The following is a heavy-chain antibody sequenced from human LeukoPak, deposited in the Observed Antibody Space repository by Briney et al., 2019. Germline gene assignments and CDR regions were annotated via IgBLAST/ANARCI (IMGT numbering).Heavy chain of an antibody. CDR1: GFTFSDYY. CDR2: IRNKANSYSM. Sequence: GGSLRLSCAASGFTFSDYYMDWVRQAPGKGLEWVGRIRNKANSYSMDYAASVKDRFTISRDDSKNSLYLQMNSLKTEDTAVYYCAKKTYLPSYSSGNYFDYWGQGTLVTVSS. V-gene: IGHV3-72*01. CDR3: AKKTYLPSYSSGNYFDY. D-gene: IGHD6-19*01. J-gene: IGHJ4*02.